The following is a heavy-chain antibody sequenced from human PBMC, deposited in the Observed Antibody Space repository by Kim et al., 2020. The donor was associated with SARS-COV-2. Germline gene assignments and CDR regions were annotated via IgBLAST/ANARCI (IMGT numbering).Heavy chain of an antibody. J-gene: IGHJ4*02. CDR3: AKAQGYGSGSYYLDFDY. D-gene: IGHD3-10*01. CDR1: GFTFDDYT. CDR2: ISWDGGST. Sequence: GGSLRLSCAASGFTFDDYTMHWVRQAPGKGLEWVSLISWDGGSTYYADSVKGRFTISRDNSKNSLYLQMNSLRTEDTALYYCAKAQGYGSGSYYLDFDYWGQGTLVTVSS. V-gene: IGHV3-43*01.